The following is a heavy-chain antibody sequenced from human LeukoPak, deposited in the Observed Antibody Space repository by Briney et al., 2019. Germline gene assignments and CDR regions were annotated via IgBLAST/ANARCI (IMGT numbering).Heavy chain of an antibody. CDR3: ARGDLYGDYGIDY. J-gene: IGHJ4*02. Sequence: PGGSLRLSCAASGFTFSSYSMNCVRQAPGKGLEWVSSISSSSSYIYYADSVKGRFTISRDNAKNSLYLQMNSLRAEDTAVYYCARGDLYGDYGIDYWGQGTLVTVSS. V-gene: IGHV3-21*01. CDR2: ISSSSSYI. D-gene: IGHD4-17*01. CDR1: GFTFSSYS.